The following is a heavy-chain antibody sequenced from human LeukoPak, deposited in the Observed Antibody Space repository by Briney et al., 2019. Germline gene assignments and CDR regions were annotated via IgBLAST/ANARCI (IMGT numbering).Heavy chain of an antibody. CDR1: GDSTSNSIL. J-gene: IGHJ2*01. CDR3: ARLKDFTGKEYYFFDL. CDR2: KYRSGTT. Sequence: SETLSLTCTMSGDSTSNSILWSWVRQPPGKGLEWVGEKYRSGTTNYNPYLKSRVTISTDNSKNQVSLELNSVTAADTAVYFCARLKDFTGKEYYFFDLWGRGTLVTVSS. D-gene: IGHD2/OR15-2a*01. V-gene: IGHV4-4*02.